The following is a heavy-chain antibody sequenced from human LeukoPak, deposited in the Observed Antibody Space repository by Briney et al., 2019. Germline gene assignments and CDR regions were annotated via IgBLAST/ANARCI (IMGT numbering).Heavy chain of an antibody. Sequence: ASVNVSCKASGYTFTSYDINWVRQATGQGLEWMGWMNPNSGNTGYAQKFQGRVTMTRNTSISTAYMELSSLRSEDTAVYYCAILGCKSGWSLRNAFDIWGQGTMVTVSS. CDR1: GYTFTSYD. V-gene: IGHV1-8*01. CDR2: MNPNSGNT. D-gene: IGHD6-19*01. CDR3: AILGCKSGWSLRNAFDI. J-gene: IGHJ3*02.